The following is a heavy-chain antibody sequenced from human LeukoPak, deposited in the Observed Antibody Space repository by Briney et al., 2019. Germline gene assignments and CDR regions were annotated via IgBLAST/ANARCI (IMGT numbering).Heavy chain of an antibody. D-gene: IGHD1-26*01. CDR3: ARGCLVGADNWFDP. V-gene: IGHV1-18*01. CDR1: GGTFSSHA. Sequence: GASVKVSCKASGGTFSSHAISWVRQAPGQGLEWMGWISAYNGNTNYAQKLQGRVTMTTDTSTSTAYMELRSLRSDDTAVYYCARGCLVGADNWFDPWGQGTLVTVSS. CDR2: ISAYNGNT. J-gene: IGHJ5*02.